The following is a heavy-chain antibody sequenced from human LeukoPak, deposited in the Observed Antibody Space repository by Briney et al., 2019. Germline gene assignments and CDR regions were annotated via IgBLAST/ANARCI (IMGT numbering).Heavy chain of an antibody. D-gene: IGHD6-13*01. CDR2: IDAGNGRT. V-gene: IGHV1-3*03. CDR1: GYDFTKYA. CDR3: ARGRGSSWSTIYYFDY. Sequence: ASVKVSCKASGYDFTKYAVQWVRQAPGQRLEWMGWIDAGNGRTKYSQDFQGRVTITRDTSARIAYMELSSLRSEDTAVYYCARGRGSSWSTIYYFDYWGQGTLVTVSS. J-gene: IGHJ4*02.